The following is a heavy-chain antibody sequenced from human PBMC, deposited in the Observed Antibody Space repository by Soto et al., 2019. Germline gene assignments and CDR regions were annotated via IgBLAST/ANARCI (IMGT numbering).Heavy chain of an antibody. CDR1: GYTFTGYY. D-gene: IGHD3-22*01. CDR2: INPNSGGT. V-gene: IGHV1-2*02. J-gene: IGHJ6*02. Sequence: ASVKVSCKASGYTFTGYYMHWVRQAPGQGLEWMGWINPNSGGTNYAQKFQGRVTMTRDTSISTAYMELSRLRSDDTAVYYCARDVPYYDISGYGCYYYGMDVWGQVTTVTVSS. CDR3: ARDVPYYDISGYGCYYYGMDV.